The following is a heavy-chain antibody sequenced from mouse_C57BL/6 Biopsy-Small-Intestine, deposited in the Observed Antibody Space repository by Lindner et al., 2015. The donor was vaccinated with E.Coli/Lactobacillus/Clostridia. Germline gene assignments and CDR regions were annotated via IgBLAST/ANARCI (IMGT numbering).Heavy chain of an antibody. CDR3: ARGPDHGDSS. D-gene: IGHD2-13*01. CDR2: INLNSGGT. CDR1: GYTFTGYY. V-gene: IGHV1-26*01. J-gene: IGHJ4*01. Sequence: SVKVSCKTSGYTFTGYYVNWVRQAPGQGLEWMGWINLNSGGTNYVQKFEDRVTMTRDTSISTAYMELSSLRSEDTAVYYCARGPDHGDSSWGQGTLVTVSS.